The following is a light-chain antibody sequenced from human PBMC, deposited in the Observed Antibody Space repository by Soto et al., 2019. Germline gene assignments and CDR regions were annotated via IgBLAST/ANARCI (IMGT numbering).Light chain of an antibody. Sequence: QSVLTQPPSVSAAPGQKVTISCTGTSSDIGAYKYVSWYQQHPGRAPKLMIYEVIHRPSGVSSRFSGSKSGKTASLSISGLQADDEADYYCSSYTSSRTLVFGGGTKVTVL. V-gene: IGLV2-14*01. CDR1: SSDIGAYKY. J-gene: IGLJ2*01. CDR3: SSYTSSRTLV. CDR2: EVI.